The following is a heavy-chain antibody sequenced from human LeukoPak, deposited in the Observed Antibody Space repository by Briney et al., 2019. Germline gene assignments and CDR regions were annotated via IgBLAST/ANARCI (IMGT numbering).Heavy chain of an antibody. J-gene: IGHJ4*02. Sequence: SETLSLTCTVSGGSISNYYWTWIRQPPGKGLEWIGYVYYNGDSNYNPSLKSRVTISVDTSKNQFSLKLTSVTTADTAMYYCARAGDYDFWTKQHWGQGTLVTVSS. V-gene: IGHV4-59*01. CDR2: VYYNGDS. D-gene: IGHD3-3*01. CDR3: ARAGDYDFWTKQH. CDR1: GGSISNYY.